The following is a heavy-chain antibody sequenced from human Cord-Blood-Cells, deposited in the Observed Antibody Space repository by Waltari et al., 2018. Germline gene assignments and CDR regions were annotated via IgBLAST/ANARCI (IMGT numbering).Heavy chain of an antibody. V-gene: IGHV3-21*01. CDR3: ARDNWSGRYYFDY. CDR2: ISSSNSYI. Sequence: EVQLVESGGGLVKPGGSLRLSCAASGFTFSSYSMNWVRQAPGKGLEWVSSISSSNSYIYYTDSVKGRFTISRDNAKNSLYLQMNSLRAEDTAVYYCARDNWSGRYYFDYWGQGTLVTVSS. J-gene: IGHJ4*02. CDR1: GFTFSSYS. D-gene: IGHD3-3*01.